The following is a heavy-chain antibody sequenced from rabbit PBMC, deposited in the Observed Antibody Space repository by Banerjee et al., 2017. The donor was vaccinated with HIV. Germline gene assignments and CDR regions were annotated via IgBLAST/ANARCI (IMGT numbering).Heavy chain of an antibody. J-gene: IGHJ4*01. CDR2: IYAGSGSA. Sequence: QSLEESGGGLVKPGASLTLTCKASGFSFSSGYYMCWVRQAPGKGLEWIGCIYAGSGSAYYASWAKSRFTISKTSSTTVTLQMTSLTAADTATYFCARLSASGNWDLWGPGTLVTVS. D-gene: IGHD1-1*01. V-gene: IGHV1S40*01. CDR3: ARLSASGNWDL. CDR1: GFSFSSGYY.